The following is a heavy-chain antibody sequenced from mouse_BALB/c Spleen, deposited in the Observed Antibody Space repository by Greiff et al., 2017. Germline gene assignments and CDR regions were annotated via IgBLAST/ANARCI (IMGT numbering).Heavy chain of an antibody. D-gene: IGHD2-14*01. CDR2: ISSGSSTI. CDR3: AREEVRREGSAMDY. CDR1: GFTFSSFG. V-gene: IGHV5-17*02. Sequence: EVQLVESGGGLVQPGGSRKLSCAASGFTFSSFGMHWVRQAPEKGLEWVAYISSGSSTIYYADTVKGRFTISRDNPKNTLFLQMTSLRSEDTAMYYCAREEVRREGSAMDYWGQGTSVTVSS. J-gene: IGHJ4*01.